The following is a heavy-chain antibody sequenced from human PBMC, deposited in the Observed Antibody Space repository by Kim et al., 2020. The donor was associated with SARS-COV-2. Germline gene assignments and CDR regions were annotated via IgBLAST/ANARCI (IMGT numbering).Heavy chain of an antibody. CDR1: GFTFSSYS. CDR3: ASGVRSSGWYLGY. D-gene: IGHD6-19*01. Sequence: GGSLRLSCAASGFTFSSYSMNWVRQAPGKGLEWVSSISSSSSYIYYADSVKGRFTISRDNAKNSLYLQMNSLRAEDTAVYYCASGVRSSGWYLGYWGQGTLVTVSS. V-gene: IGHV3-21*01. J-gene: IGHJ4*02. CDR2: ISSSSSYI.